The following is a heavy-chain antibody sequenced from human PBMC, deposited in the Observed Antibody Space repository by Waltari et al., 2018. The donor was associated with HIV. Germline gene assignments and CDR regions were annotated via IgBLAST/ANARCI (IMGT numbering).Heavy chain of an antibody. D-gene: IGHD2-15*01. J-gene: IGHJ4*02. CDR3: ARDWWQLPSGGYFFDY. CDR2: INPKSGVT. V-gene: IGHV1-2*02. CDR1: SFTFTASY. Sequence: VQLVQSGAEVKKPGASVKVSCMDSSFTFTASYVTRVRQAPGQGLEWMGWINPKSGVTHFAQNFQGRINMTRDTSIKTAYLELSRLQSGDTAVYYCARDWWQLPSGGYFFDYWGQGTLVTVSS.